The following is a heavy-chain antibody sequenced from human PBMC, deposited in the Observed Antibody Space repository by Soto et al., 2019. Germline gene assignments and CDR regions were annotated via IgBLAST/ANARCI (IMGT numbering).Heavy chain of an antibody. Sequence: VQLVESGGALVQPGGSLRLSCVTSGFIFSDYDMHWVRQATGKGPEWVSGIGPASDTYYPGSVRGRFTVSRENAKDSLYLEMNSLSAGDTAVYYCARGRNYAAFDIWGQGTMVTVSS. CDR3: ARGRNYAAFDI. CDR1: GFIFSDYD. J-gene: IGHJ3*02. CDR2: IGPASDT. V-gene: IGHV3-13*01. D-gene: IGHD1-7*01.